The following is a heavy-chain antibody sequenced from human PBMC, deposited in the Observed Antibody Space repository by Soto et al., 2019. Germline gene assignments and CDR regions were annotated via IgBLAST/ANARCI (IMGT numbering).Heavy chain of an antibody. J-gene: IGHJ4*02. Sequence: HPGGSLRLSCAASGFTFSSYAMSWVRQAPGKGLEWVSAISGSGGSTYYADSVKGRFTISRDNSKNTLYLQMNSLRAEDTAVYYCAKDIVATRGEYFDYWGQGTLVTVSS. CDR1: GFTFSSYA. CDR3: AKDIVATRGEYFDY. D-gene: IGHD5-12*01. CDR2: ISGSGGST. V-gene: IGHV3-23*01.